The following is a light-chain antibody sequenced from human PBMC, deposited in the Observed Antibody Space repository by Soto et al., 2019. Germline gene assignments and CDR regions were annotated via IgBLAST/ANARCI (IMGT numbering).Light chain of an antibody. Sequence: EIVLTQSPGTLSLSPGERATLSCRASQSLSSTYLAWYHQKPGQAPRLLIYGGSSRATGIPDRFSGSGSGTDFTLTINRLEPEDFAVYYCQQYGGSPLTFGQGTKVDIK. J-gene: IGKJ1*01. CDR1: QSLSSTY. CDR3: QQYGGSPLT. V-gene: IGKV3-20*01. CDR2: GGS.